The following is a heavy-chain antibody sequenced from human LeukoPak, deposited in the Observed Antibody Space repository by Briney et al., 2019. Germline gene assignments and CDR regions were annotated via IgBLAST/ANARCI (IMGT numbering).Heavy chain of an antibody. Sequence: GGSLRPSCAASGFTFSDYYMSWIRQAPGKGLEWVSYVSSSGTIYYADSVKGRFTISRDNAKNSLYLQMNSLRAEDTAVYYCARDYPSDYWGQGTLVTVSS. CDR1: GFTFSDYY. J-gene: IGHJ4*02. CDR2: VSSSGTI. CDR3: ARDYPSDY. V-gene: IGHV3-11*04.